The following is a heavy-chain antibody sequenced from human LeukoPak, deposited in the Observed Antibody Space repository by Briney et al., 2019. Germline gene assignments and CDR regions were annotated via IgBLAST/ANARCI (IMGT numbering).Heavy chain of an antibody. CDR2: IYYSGST. D-gene: IGHD6-13*01. Sequence: SETLSLTCTVSGGSISSYYWSWIRQPPGKGLEWIGYIYYSGSTKYNPSLKSRVTISVDTSKNQFSLKLSSVTAADTAVYYCARVLIAAAGTDARSTFDYWGQGTLVTVSS. V-gene: IGHV4-59*12. CDR3: ARVLIAAAGTDARSTFDY. CDR1: GGSISSYY. J-gene: IGHJ4*02.